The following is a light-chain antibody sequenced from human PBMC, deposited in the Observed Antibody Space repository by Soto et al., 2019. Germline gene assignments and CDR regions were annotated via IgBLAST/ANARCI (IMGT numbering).Light chain of an antibody. CDR3: MKDSNFIWT. J-gene: IGKJ2*01. Sequence: AVQMTQSPASLSASVGDRVIITCRASQDIGNVLGWYQQKPGKAPKLLIYAASTLEGGVPTRFSGSGSGTDLHPCICSLPPESFANFYLMKDSNFIWTFGPRTTVDLK. V-gene: IGKV1-6*01. CDR2: AAS. CDR1: QDIGNV.